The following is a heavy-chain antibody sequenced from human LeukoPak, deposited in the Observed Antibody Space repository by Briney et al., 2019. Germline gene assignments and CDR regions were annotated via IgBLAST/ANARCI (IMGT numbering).Heavy chain of an antibody. V-gene: IGHV3-66*01. J-gene: IGHJ4*02. Sequence: GGSLRLSCAASGITVTSNHMSWVRQAPGKELELDSVIYSGGSTYYADSVKGRFTISRDNSKNTLYLQMDSMRTEDTAVYFCAKLYNYGYINWGQGTLVTVSS. CDR2: IYSGGST. CDR3: AKLYNYGYIN. CDR1: GITVTSNH. D-gene: IGHD5-18*01.